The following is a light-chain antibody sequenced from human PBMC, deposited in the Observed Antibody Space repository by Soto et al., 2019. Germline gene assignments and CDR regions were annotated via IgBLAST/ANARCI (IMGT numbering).Light chain of an antibody. V-gene: IGLV4-69*01. CDR1: SGHSSYA. J-gene: IGLJ2*01. CDR2: LSSDGSH. CDR3: QTWDTGARVV. Sequence: QSVLTQSPSASASLGPSVKLTCTLSSGHSSYAIAWHQQQPEKGPRYLMKLSSDGSHSKGDGIPDRFSGSSSGAERYLTISSLQSEDEADYYCQTWDTGARVVFGGGTKVTVL.